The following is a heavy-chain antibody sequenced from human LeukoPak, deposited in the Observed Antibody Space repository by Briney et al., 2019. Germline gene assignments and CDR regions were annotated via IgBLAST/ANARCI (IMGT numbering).Heavy chain of an antibody. CDR1: GYTFTDYY. D-gene: IGHD2-21*02. J-gene: IGHJ3*02. CDR3: ASSLVVVTAPWTNAFDI. CDR2: INPNSGGT. V-gene: IGHV1-2*02. Sequence: ASVKVSCKASGYTFTDYYMHWVRQAPGQGLEWMGWINPNSGGTHYAQRFQGRVTMTRDTSISTAYMELSRLRSDDTAVYYCASSLVVVTAPWTNAFDIWGQGTMVTVSS.